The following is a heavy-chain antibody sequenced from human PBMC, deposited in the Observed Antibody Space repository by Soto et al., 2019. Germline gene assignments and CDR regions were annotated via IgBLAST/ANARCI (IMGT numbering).Heavy chain of an antibody. Sequence: PGESLKISCAASGFTFSDHYLDCVRQAPWKGLERVGRTRNQANSYTTEYGACVKCRFTISGDDSKNSLYLQMNSLKTDDTAGYYCARFFLWGRDGYTRHYYYGMDVWGQGTTVPVSS. V-gene: IGHV3-72*01. D-gene: IGHD5-12*01. CDR2: TRNQANSYTT. J-gene: IGHJ6*02. CDR1: GFTFSDHY. CDR3: ARFFLWGRDGYTRHYYYGMDV.